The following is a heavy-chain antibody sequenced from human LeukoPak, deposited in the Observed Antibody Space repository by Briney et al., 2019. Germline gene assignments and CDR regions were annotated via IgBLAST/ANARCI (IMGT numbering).Heavy chain of an antibody. Sequence: GGSLRLSCAASGFTFSSYAMHWVRQAPGKGLEWVAVISYDGSNEYYADSVKGRFTISRDNSKNTLYLQMNSLRAEDTAVYYCARVRVTLYYFDYWGQGTLVTVSS. J-gene: IGHJ4*02. V-gene: IGHV3-30*04. CDR1: GFTFSSYA. D-gene: IGHD2-21*02. CDR3: ARVRVTLYYFDY. CDR2: ISYDGSNE.